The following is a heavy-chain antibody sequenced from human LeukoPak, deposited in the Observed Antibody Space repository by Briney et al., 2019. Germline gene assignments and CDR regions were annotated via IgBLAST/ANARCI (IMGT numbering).Heavy chain of an antibody. CDR1: GFSFNGYG. Sequence: PGGSLRLSCLASGFSFNGYGMHWVRQAPGKGLEWVSLISSDGSGKYYADSVKGRFTISRDNSKNTLYLQMNSLRAEDTAVYYCARDGDSGTCTNGVCYWQAFDIWGQGTMVTVSS. CDR2: ISSDGSGK. D-gene: IGHD2-8*01. J-gene: IGHJ3*02. CDR3: ARDGDSGTCTNGVCYWQAFDI. V-gene: IGHV3-30-3*01.